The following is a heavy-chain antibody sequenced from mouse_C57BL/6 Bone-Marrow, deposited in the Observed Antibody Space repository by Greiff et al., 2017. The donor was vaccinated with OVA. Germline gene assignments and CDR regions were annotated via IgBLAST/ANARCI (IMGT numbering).Heavy chain of an antibody. Sequence: QVQLKQSGPGLVAPSQSLSITCTVSGFSLTSYGVHWVRQPPGKGLEWLVVIWSDGSTTYNSALKSRLSISKDNSKSQVFLKMNSLQTDDTAMYYCARHNYGSKGGYYFDYWGQGTTLTVSS. CDR1: GFSLTSYG. CDR3: ARHNYGSKGGYYFDY. D-gene: IGHD1-1*01. V-gene: IGHV2-6-1*01. J-gene: IGHJ2*01. CDR2: IWSDGST.